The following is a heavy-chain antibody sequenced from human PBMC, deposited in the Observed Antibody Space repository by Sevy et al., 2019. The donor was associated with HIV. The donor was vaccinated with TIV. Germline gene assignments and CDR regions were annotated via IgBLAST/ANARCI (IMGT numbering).Heavy chain of an antibody. CDR1: GFIFSNYD. V-gene: IGHV3-21*01. J-gene: IGHJ4*02. Sequence: GGSPRLSCVASGFIFSNYDMNWVRQAPGKGLEWVSSISSASSYIYYADSVKGRFTVSRDNAKDSLYLQMHSLRAEDTATYYCARALDYYDSGGYFYWGLGTLVTVSS. CDR2: ISSASSYI. CDR3: ARALDYYDSGGYFY. D-gene: IGHD3-22*01.